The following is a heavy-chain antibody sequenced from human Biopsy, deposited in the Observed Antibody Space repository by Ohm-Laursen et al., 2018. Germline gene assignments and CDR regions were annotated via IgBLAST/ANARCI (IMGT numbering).Heavy chain of an antibody. CDR3: ARTPRDSFWSGSYKRGLWFDP. J-gene: IGHJ5*02. V-gene: IGHV4-59*07. D-gene: IGHD3-3*01. CDR2: VYNGGIT. Sequence: SDTLSLTCNVSGGSIISYYWTWIRQPPGKGLEWIGHVYNGGITNYNPSLKSRVTISKDTSKNQFSLQVNSVTAADTAVYYCARTPRDSFWSGSYKRGLWFDPWGQGTLVIVSS. CDR1: GGSIISYY.